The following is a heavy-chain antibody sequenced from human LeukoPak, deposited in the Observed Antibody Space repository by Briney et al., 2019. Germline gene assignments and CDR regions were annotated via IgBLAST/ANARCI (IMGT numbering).Heavy chain of an antibody. V-gene: IGHV3-53*01. CDR1: GFTFSSYG. CDR3: ARVVAVAGTEAFDI. J-gene: IGHJ3*02. CDR2: IYSGGST. D-gene: IGHD6-19*01. Sequence: GRSLRLSCAASGFTFSSYGMHWVRQAPGKGLEWVSVIYSGGSTYYADSVKGRFTISRDNSKNTLYLRMNSLRAEDTAVYYCARVVAVAGTEAFDIWGQGTMVTVSS.